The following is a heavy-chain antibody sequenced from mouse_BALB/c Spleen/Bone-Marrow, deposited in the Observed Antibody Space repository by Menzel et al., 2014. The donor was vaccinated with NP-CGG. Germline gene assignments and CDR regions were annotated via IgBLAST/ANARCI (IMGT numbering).Heavy chain of an antibody. J-gene: IGHJ4*01. CDR1: GFSLTGYA. CDR2: IWGDGST. CDR3: AREDPGALDY. Sequence: VQLQQSGPGLVAPSQSLSITCTVSGFSLTGYAVNWVRQPPGKGLEWLGVIWGDGSTDYNSALKSRLSISKDNSKSQVFLKMNSLQTDDTARYYCAREDPGALDYWGQGTSVTVSS. V-gene: IGHV2-6-7*01.